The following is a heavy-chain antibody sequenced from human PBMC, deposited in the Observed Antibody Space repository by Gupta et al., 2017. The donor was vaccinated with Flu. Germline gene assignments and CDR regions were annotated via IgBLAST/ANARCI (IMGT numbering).Heavy chain of an antibody. V-gene: IGHV3-72*01. J-gene: IGHJ4*02. CDR3: ARGSQYYFDY. CDR2: TRNKANSYTT. Sequence: VRQAPGKGLEWVGRTRNKANSYTTEYAASVKGRFTISRDDSKNSLYLQMNSLKTEDTAVYYCARGSQYYFDYWGQGTLVTVSS.